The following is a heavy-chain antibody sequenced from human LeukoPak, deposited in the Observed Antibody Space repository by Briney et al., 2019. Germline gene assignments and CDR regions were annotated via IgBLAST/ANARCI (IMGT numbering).Heavy chain of an antibody. CDR3: ARDAGRDGMTFDI. D-gene: IGHD1-26*01. CDR1: GGSISSGGYS. Sequence: PSQTLSLTCAVSGGSISSGGYSWSWIRQPPGKGLEGIGYIYHSGSTYYNPSLKSRLTISVDRSKNQLSLKLSSVTAADTAVYYCARDAGRDGMTFDIWGQGTMVTVSS. V-gene: IGHV4-30-2*01. J-gene: IGHJ3*02. CDR2: IYHSGST.